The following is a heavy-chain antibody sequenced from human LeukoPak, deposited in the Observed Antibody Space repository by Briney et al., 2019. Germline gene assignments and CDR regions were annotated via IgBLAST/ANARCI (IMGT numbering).Heavy chain of an antibody. CDR3: ARVPGYSGYFYGMDV. J-gene: IGHJ6*02. Sequence: GGSLRLSCAASGFTFNSYWMHWVRQAPGKGLVWVSRIDEDGKTIDYADSVKGRFTISSDNAKNTLYLQMNSLTAEDTAVYYCARVPGYSGYFYGMDVWGQGTTVTVSS. CDR2: IDEDGKTI. D-gene: IGHD5-12*01. V-gene: IGHV3-74*01. CDR1: GFTFNSYW.